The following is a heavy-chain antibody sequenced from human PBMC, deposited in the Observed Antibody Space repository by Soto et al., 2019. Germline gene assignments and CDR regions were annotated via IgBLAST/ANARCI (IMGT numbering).Heavy chain of an antibody. CDR1: GYTFTDYS. CDR3: ARDVEWELVELGLSFSGMDV. V-gene: IGHV1-18*01. J-gene: IGHJ6*02. D-gene: IGHD1-26*01. Sequence: QVQLVQSGGEVKKPGASVKVSCKASGYTFTDYSISWVRQAPGQGLEWMGWSSAYSGHTNDVQHLWGRVSMTTDTPTNTAYMELRSLTSDDTAVYYCARDVEWELVELGLSFSGMDVWGRGTSISFSS. CDR2: SSAYSGHT.